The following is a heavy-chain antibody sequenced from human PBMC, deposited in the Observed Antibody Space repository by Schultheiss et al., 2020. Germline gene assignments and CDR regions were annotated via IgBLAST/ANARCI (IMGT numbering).Heavy chain of an antibody. CDR1: GFTFNSYA. CDR3: ARARSYYYYYYGMDV. V-gene: IGHV3-7*04. J-gene: IGHJ6*02. CDR2: IKQDGSEK. Sequence: GGSLRLSCAASGFTFNSYAMHWVRQAPGKGLEWVANIKQDGSEKYYVDSVKGRFTISRDNSKNTLYLQMNSLRAEDTAVYYCARARSYYYYYYGMDVWGQGTTVTVAS.